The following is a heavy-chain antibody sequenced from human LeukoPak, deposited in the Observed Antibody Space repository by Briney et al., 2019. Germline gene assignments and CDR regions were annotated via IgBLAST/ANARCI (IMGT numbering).Heavy chain of an antibody. CDR2: IDPSDSYT. CDR1: GYRFTSYW. CDR3: ARSRHRGYCSGGSCYLGDY. Sequence: GESLKISCKGSGYRFTSYWSSWVRQMPGKGLEWMGRIDPSDSYTSYSPSFQGHVTISADKSISTASLQWSSLKASDTDMYYCARSRHRGYCSGGSCYLGDYWGQGTLVTVSS. J-gene: IGHJ4*02. D-gene: IGHD2-15*01. V-gene: IGHV5-10-1*01.